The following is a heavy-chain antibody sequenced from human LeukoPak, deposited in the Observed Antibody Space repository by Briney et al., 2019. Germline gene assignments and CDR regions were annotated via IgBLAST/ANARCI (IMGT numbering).Heavy chain of an antibody. CDR2: ISGSGGST. V-gene: IGHV3-23*01. D-gene: IGHD3-10*01. Sequence: GGSLRLSCAASRFTFSSYAMSWVRQAPGKGLEWVSAISGSGGSTYYADSVKGRFTISRDNSKNTLYLQMNSLRAEDTAVYYCAKDLVERTMVRGDMGDYWGQGTLVTVSS. CDR3: AKDLVERTMVRGDMGDY. CDR1: RFTFSSYA. J-gene: IGHJ4*02.